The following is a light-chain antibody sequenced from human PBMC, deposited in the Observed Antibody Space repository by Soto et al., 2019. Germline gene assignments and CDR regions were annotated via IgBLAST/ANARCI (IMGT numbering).Light chain of an antibody. V-gene: IGLV2-14*01. Sequence: QSALTQPASVSGSPGQSITISCTGTSSDVGGYNYVSWYQQYPGKAPKLMVYDVSNRPSGVSERFSGSKSGNTASLTISGLQPEDEADYYCSSYTSTSTVLFGGGTKLTVL. CDR3: SSYTSTSTVL. CDR2: DVS. J-gene: IGLJ2*01. CDR1: SSDVGGYNY.